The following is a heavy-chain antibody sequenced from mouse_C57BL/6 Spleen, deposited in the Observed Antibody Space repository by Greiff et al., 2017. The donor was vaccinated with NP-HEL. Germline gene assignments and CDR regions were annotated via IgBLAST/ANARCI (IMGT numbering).Heavy chain of an antibody. D-gene: IGHD1-1*01. Sequence: EVQLVESGPGLVKPSQSLSLTCSVTGYSITSGYYWNWIRQFPGNKLEWMGYISYDGSNNYNPSLKNRISITRDTSKNQFFLKLNSVTTEDTATYYCARSHYGSSSDYWGQGTTLTVSS. V-gene: IGHV3-6*01. CDR3: ARSHYGSSSDY. CDR2: ISYDGSN. J-gene: IGHJ2*01. CDR1: GYSITSGYY.